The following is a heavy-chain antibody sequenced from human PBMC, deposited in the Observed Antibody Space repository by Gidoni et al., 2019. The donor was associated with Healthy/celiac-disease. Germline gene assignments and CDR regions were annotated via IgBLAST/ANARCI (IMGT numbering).Heavy chain of an antibody. J-gene: IGHJ6*02. CDR3: ARDFTSMPKTGTTANYYYYGMDV. D-gene: IGHD1-7*01. V-gene: IGHV4-31*03. CDR2: IYYSGST. CDR1: GGSISRGGYY. Sequence: QVQLQESGPGLVKPSQTLSLTCTVSGGSISRGGYYWSWIRQHPGKGLEWIGYIYYSGSTYYNPSLKSRVTISVDTSKNQFSLKLSSVTAADTAVYYCARDFTSMPKTGTTANYYYYGMDVWGQGTTVTVSS.